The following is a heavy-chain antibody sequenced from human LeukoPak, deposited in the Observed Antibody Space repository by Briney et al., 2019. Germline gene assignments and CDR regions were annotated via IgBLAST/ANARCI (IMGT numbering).Heavy chain of an antibody. D-gene: IGHD3-10*01. J-gene: IGHJ4*02. CDR3: ARHGPADSRSYPLDY. CDR1: DGSISRYY. V-gene: IGHV4-59*08. Sequence: SETLSLTCTVSDGSISRYYWSWIRQPPGKRLEWIAYIYNSVTTNYNPSLKSRLTISVDTSENQISLKLSSVTAADTAVYYCARHGPADSRSYPLDYWGQGTLVTVSS. CDR2: IYNSVTT.